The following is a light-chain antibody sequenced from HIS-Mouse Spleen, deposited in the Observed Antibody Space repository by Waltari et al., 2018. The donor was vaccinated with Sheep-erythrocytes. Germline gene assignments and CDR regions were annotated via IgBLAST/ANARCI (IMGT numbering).Light chain of an antibody. J-gene: IGLJ1*01. CDR2: DVS. CDR3: CSYAGSYNHV. V-gene: IGLV2-11*01. Sequence: QSALTQPRSVSGSPGQSVTISCTGTSSDVGGYNYVSWYQQHPGKAPKLMIYDVSKRRSGVPGRFSGSKSGNTASLTISGLQAEDEADYYCCSYAGSYNHVFATGTKVTVL. CDR1: SSDVGGYNY.